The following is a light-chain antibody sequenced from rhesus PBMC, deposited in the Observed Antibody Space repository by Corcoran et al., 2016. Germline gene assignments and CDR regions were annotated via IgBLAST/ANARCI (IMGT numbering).Light chain of an antibody. CDR2: EVS. Sequence: DIVMTQTPLSLPVRPGEPASISCRSSQSLPLSGGEIYLYWYPQKPGQAQQLLFHEVSNRACGVPDRFSGKGSGTDFTLKISRVEAGDVGIYYCMQGIPLPYSFGQGTKVEIK. CDR1: QSLPLSGGEIY. CDR3: MQGIPLPYS. V-gene: IGKV2-61*03. J-gene: IGKJ2*01.